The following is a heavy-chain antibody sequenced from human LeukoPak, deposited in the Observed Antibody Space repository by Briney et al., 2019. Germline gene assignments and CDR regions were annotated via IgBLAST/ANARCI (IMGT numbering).Heavy chain of an antibody. CDR2: IYHSGST. CDR1: GYSISSGYY. D-gene: IGHD5-18*01. CDR3: ASGYSYGLFDY. Sequence: SETLSLTCTVSGYSISSGYYWGWIRQPPGKGLEWIGSIYHSGSTYYNPSLKSRVTISVDTSKNQFSLKLSSVTAADTAVYYCASGYSYGLFDYWGQGTLVTVSS. J-gene: IGHJ4*02. V-gene: IGHV4-38-2*02.